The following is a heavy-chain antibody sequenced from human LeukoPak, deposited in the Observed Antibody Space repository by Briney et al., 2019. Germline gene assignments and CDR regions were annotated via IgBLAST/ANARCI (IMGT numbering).Heavy chain of an antibody. Sequence: GGSLRLSCAGSGFPFSSHGMNWVRQAPGKGLEWVSGISPGGPTYYADSVKGRFTISRDDPKNTLYLQMKNLRAEDTAVYYCAKDGAWLRFDDWGQGILVTVSS. CDR2: ISPGGPT. CDR3: AKDGAWLRFDD. CDR1: GFPFSSHG. V-gene: IGHV3-23*01. J-gene: IGHJ4*02. D-gene: IGHD5-12*01.